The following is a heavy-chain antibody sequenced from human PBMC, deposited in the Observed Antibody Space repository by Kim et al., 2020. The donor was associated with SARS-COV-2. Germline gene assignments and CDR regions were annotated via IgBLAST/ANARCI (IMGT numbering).Heavy chain of an antibody. V-gene: IGHV3-30*18. J-gene: IGHJ5*02. CDR2: ISYDGSNK. CDR1: GFTFSSYG. D-gene: IGHD6-13*01. Sequence: GGSLRLSCAASGFTFSSYGMHWVRQAPGKGLEWVAVISYDGSNKYYADSVKGRFTISRDNSKNTLYLQMNSLRAEDTAVYYCAKDQGSSWWLLDPWGQGTLVTVSS. CDR3: AKDQGSSWWLLDP.